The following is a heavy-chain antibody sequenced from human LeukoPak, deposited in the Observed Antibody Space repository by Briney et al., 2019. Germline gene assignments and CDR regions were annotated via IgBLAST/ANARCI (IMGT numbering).Heavy chain of an antibody. Sequence: SVRVSYKASGGTFSSYAISWVRQAPGQGLEWMGGIIPIFGTANYAHKFQGRVTSTADESTSTAYMELSSLRSEDTAVYYCARLVPAAIGNHDAFDIWGQGTMVTVSA. J-gene: IGHJ3*02. D-gene: IGHD2-2*02. CDR1: GGTFSSYA. CDR2: IIPIFGTA. V-gene: IGHV1-69*01. CDR3: ARLVPAAIGNHDAFDI.